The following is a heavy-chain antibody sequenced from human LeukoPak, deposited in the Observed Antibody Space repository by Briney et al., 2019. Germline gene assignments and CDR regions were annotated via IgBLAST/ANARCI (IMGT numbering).Heavy chain of an antibody. CDR1: GYTFTSYD. D-gene: IGHD1-14*01. J-gene: IGHJ5*02. CDR2: MNPNSDNT. CDR3: ARALNPFRFDP. V-gene: IGHV1-8*01. Sequence: ASVKVSCKASGYTFTSYDINWVRQATGQGLEWMGWMNPNSDNTGYAQKFQGRVTLTRNTSISTAYMELSSLRSEDTAVYYCARALNPFRFDPWGQGTLVTVSS.